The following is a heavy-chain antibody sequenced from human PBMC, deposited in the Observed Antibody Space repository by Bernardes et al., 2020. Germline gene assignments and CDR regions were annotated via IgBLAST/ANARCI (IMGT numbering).Heavy chain of an antibody. J-gene: IGHJ5*02. CDR1: AFSLSNARLC. CDR2: IFSNDEK. D-gene: IGHD3-3*01. Sequence: SGPTLVKPTATLTLNCNVSAFSLSNARLCVSWIRQPPGTALAWLAHIFSNDEKSYSTSLKSRLTISKDTSKSQVVLTMTNMDPVDTATYYCARIHYDFWSGFRYNWFDPWAQGSLVTVSS. V-gene: IGHV2-26*01. CDR3: ARIHYDFWSGFRYNWFDP.